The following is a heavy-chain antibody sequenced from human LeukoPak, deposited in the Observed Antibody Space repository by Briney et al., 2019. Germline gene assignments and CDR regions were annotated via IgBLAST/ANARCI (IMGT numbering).Heavy chain of an antibody. V-gene: IGHV3-74*01. CDR1: GFTFSSYW. CDR3: ARGHITFGGVVVDY. D-gene: IGHD3-16*02. Sequence: GNSLRLSCAASGFTFSSYWMHWVRQAPGKGLVWVSRISNDGSSTTYADSVKGRFTFSRDNAKNTLYLHMDSLRAEDTAVYYCARGHITFGGVVVDYWGQGILATVSS. CDR2: ISNDGSST. J-gene: IGHJ4*02.